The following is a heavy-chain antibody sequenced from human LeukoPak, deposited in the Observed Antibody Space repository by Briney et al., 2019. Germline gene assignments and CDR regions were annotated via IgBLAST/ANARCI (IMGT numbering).Heavy chain of an antibody. J-gene: IGHJ4*02. D-gene: IGHD1-26*01. CDR2: ISYDGGNK. V-gene: IGHV3-30-3*01. Sequence: GGSLRLSCAASGFTFSSYAMHWVRQAPGKGLEWVAVISYDGGNKYYADSVKGRFTISRDNSKNTLYLQMNSLRAEDTAVYYCARDSPDSGSYYFDYWGQGTLVTVSS. CDR1: GFTFSSYA. CDR3: ARDSPDSGSYYFDY.